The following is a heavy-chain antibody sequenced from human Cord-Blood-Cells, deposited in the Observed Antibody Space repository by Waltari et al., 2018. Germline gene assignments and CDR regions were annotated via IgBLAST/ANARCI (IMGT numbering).Heavy chain of an antibody. J-gene: IGHJ3*02. V-gene: IGHV1-69*09. CDR1: AGNLRSYA. CDR3: ARDAVTSDACDI. D-gene: IGHD4-17*01. Sequence: QVQLVQSGAEVKKPGSSVKVSCKASAGNLRSYAISWMRQAPGQGLEWMGRSMPILGTANYGQKVKGRVTITADKSTAADYMELSSMRSEDTAVYYCARDAVTSDACDIWGQGTMVTVSS. CDR2: SMPILGTA.